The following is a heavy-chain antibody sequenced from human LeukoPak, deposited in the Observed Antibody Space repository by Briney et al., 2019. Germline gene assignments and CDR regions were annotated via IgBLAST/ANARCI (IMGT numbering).Heavy chain of an antibody. J-gene: IGHJ4*02. V-gene: IGHV3-30-3*01. CDR2: ISFDGSNK. CDR3: AKAAAPWIQLRQFDC. D-gene: IGHD5-18*01. Sequence: GGSLRLSCAASGFTFSSYAMHWVRQAPGKGLEWVAVISFDGSNKYYADSVKGRFTISRDNSKNTLYLQMNSLRAEDTAVYYCAKAAAPWIQLRQFDCWGQGTLVTVSS. CDR1: GFTFSSYA.